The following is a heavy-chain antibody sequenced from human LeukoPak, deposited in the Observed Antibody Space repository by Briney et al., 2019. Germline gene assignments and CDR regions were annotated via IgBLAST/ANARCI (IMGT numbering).Heavy chain of an antibody. CDR3: ATNLEVGATNWRAFDI. CDR2: FDPEDGET. CDR1: GYIFPSYG. Sequence: ASVKVSCKASGYIFPSYGITWVRQAPGQGLEWMGGFDPEDGETIYAQKFQGRVTMTEDTSTDTAYMELSSLRSEDTAVYYCATNLEVGATNWRAFDIWGQGTMVTVSS. V-gene: IGHV1-24*01. D-gene: IGHD1-26*01. J-gene: IGHJ3*02.